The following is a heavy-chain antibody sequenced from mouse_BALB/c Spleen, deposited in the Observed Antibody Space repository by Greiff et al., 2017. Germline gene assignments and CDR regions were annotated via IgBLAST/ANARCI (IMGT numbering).Heavy chain of an antibody. Sequence: QVQLQQSGPELVKPGASVRISCKASGYTFTSYYIHWVKQRPGQGLEWIGWIYPGNVNTKYNEKFKGKATLTADKSSSTAYMQLSSLTSEDSAVYFCARASYDGYSEYFDYWGQGTTLTVSS. CDR3: ARASYDGYSEYFDY. V-gene: IGHV1S56*01. CDR1: GYTFTSYY. J-gene: IGHJ2*01. D-gene: IGHD2-3*01. CDR2: IYPGNVNT.